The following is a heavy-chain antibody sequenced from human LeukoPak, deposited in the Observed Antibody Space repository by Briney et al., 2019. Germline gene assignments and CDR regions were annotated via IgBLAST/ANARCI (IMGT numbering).Heavy chain of an antibody. Sequence: GGSLRLSCAASGFTFSNYAMSWVRQAPGKGLEWVSGISGSGTSTYYADSVKGRFTISRDNSKNTLYLQMNSLRAEDTAVYYCASRNYYDSSGYYYYYFDYWGQGILVTVSS. CDR3: ASRNYYDSSGYYYYYFDY. CDR1: GFTFSNYA. J-gene: IGHJ4*02. V-gene: IGHV3-23*01. D-gene: IGHD3-22*01. CDR2: ISGSGTST.